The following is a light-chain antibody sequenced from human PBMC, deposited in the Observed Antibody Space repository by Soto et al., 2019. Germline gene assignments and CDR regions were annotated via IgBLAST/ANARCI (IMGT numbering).Light chain of an antibody. J-gene: IGKJ5*01. Sequence: VQMTQSPSSLSASVGDRVTITCRASQGINKYLAWFQQKPGKAPKCLVYATSTLQPGVPSKFSGSGSGTDFTLTINSLEPEDFAVYYCQQRSNWPSITFGQGTRLEIK. CDR2: ATS. CDR1: QGINKY. CDR3: QQRSNWPSIT. V-gene: IGKV1-16*02.